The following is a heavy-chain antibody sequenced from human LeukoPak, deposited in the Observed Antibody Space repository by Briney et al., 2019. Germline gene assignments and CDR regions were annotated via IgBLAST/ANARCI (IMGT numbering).Heavy chain of an antibody. CDR1: GFTFSSYA. CDR3: ARGSSGWNDAFDI. CDR2: ISSNGGST. Sequence: QPGGSLRLSCAASGFTFSSYAMHWVRQAPGKGLEYVSAISSNGGSTYYANSVKGRFTISRDNSKNTLYLQMGSLRAEDMAVYYCARGSSGWNDAFDIWGQGTMVTVSS. V-gene: IGHV3-64*01. D-gene: IGHD6-19*01. J-gene: IGHJ3*02.